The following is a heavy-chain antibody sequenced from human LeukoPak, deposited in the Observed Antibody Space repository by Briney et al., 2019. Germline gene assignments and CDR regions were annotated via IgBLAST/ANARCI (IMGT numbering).Heavy chain of an antibody. D-gene: IGHD4-17*01. J-gene: IGHJ4*02. Sequence: GGSLRLSCAASGFMFSDHYMDWVRQAPGKGLEWVGRIRNKANSYTIQYAASVKGRFTISRDDSKNSLYLQMKSLKTEDTAVYYCARERHYGDYAFDYWGQGTLVTVSS. V-gene: IGHV3-72*01. CDR3: ARERHYGDYAFDY. CDR1: GFMFSDHY. CDR2: IRNKANSYTI.